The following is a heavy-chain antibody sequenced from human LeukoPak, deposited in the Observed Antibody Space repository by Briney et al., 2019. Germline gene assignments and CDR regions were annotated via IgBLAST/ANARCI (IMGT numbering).Heavy chain of an antibody. CDR3: ARGDYDFWSGSGTSFDY. CDR1: GGSISSGGYY. D-gene: IGHD3-3*01. J-gene: IGHJ4*02. Sequence: PSQTLSLTCTVSGGSISSGGYYWSWIRQPPGKGLEWLGYIYHSGSTYYNPSLKSRVTISVDRSKNQFSLKLSSVTAADTAVYYCARGDYDFWSGSGTSFDYWGQGTLVTVSS. V-gene: IGHV4-30-2*01. CDR2: IYHSGST.